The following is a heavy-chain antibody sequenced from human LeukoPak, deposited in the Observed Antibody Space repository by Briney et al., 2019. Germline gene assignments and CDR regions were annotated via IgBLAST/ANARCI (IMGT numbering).Heavy chain of an antibody. CDR2: INTNTGNP. Sequence: ASVKVSCKASGYTFTGYYMHWVRQAPGQGLEWMGWINTNTGNPTYAQGFTGRFVFSLDTSVSTAYLQISSLKAEDTAVYYCARDNGTMVRGVIHYWGQGTLVTVSS. D-gene: IGHD3-10*01. V-gene: IGHV7-4-1*02. CDR3: ARDNGTMVRGVIHY. J-gene: IGHJ4*02. CDR1: GYTFTGYY.